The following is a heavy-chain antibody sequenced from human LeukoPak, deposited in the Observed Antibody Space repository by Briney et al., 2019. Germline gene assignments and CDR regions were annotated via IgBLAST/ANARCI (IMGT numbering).Heavy chain of an antibody. Sequence: SVKVSCKASGGTYSSYAISWVRQAPGQGLEWMGRIIPIFGTANYAQKFQGRVTITTDESTSTAYMELSSLRSEDTAVYYCAREDDFWSGYYDYWGQGTLVTVSS. V-gene: IGHV1-69*05. J-gene: IGHJ4*02. CDR1: GGTYSSYA. D-gene: IGHD3-3*01. CDR3: AREDDFWSGYYDY. CDR2: IIPIFGTA.